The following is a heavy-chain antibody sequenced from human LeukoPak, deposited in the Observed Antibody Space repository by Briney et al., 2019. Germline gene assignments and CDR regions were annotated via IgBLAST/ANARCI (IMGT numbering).Heavy chain of an antibody. Sequence: GASVKVSCKAPGGTFSSYAISWVRQAPGQGLEWMGGIIPIFGTANYAQKFRGRVTITADESTSTAYMELSSLRSEDTAVYYCAVTIFGVVRWFDPWGQGTLVTVSS. J-gene: IGHJ5*02. CDR3: AVTIFGVVRWFDP. CDR1: GGTFSSYA. V-gene: IGHV1-69*13. CDR2: IIPIFGTA. D-gene: IGHD3-3*01.